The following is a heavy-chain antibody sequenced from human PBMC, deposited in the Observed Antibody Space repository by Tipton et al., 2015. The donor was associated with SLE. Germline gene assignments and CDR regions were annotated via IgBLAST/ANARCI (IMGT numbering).Heavy chain of an antibody. CDR1: GFTFNTYA. V-gene: IGHV3-48*03. CDR3: ARATLGATSGFDY. D-gene: IGHD1-26*01. CDR2: ITSRGSTI. J-gene: IGHJ4*02. Sequence: SLRLSCAGSGFTFNTYAMNWVRQAPGKGLEWVSYITSRGSTIYYADSMKGRFTISRDNAKNSVYLQMNSLRAEDTAVYYCARATLGATSGFDYWGQGALVTVSS.